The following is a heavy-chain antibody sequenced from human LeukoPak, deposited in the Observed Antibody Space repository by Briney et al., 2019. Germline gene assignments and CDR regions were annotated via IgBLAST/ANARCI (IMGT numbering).Heavy chain of an antibody. CDR3: ARDLRFES. Sequence: GGSLRLSCEAAGFTFSSYWMYWARQAPGNGLVWVSRINNDGSSTSYADSVKGRFIISRDNAKNTLYLQMNSLRAKDTAVYYCARDLRFESGGQGTLVTVSS. V-gene: IGHV3-74*01. CDR1: GFTFSSYW. J-gene: IGHJ5*01. CDR2: INNDGSST.